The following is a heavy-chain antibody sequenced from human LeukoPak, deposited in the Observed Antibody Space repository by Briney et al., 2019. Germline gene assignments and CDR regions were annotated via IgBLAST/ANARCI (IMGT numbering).Heavy chain of an antibody. CDR3: ARAGGFLEWLAHLMYYGMDV. V-gene: IGHV3-48*01. CDR2: ISSSSSTI. CDR1: GFTFSSYS. D-gene: IGHD3-3*01. J-gene: IGHJ6*02. Sequence: QPGGSLRLSCAASGFTFSSYSMNWLRQAPGKGREWVSYISSSSSTIYYADSVKGRFTISRDNAKNSLYLQMNSLRAEDTAVYYCARAGGFLEWLAHLMYYGMDVWGQGTTVTVSS.